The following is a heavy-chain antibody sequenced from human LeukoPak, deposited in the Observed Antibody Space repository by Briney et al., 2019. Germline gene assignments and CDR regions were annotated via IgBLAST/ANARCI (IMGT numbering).Heavy chain of an antibody. CDR3: ARDLRTYYYDSSGYYYEGAFDY. CDR2: ISSSGSTI. V-gene: IGHV3-11*04. D-gene: IGHD3-22*01. Sequence: GGSLRLSCAASGFTFSDYYMSWIRQAPGKGLGWVSYISSSGSTIYYADSVKGRFTISRDNAKNSLYLQMNSLRAEDTAVYYCARDLRTYYYDSSGYYYEGAFDYWGQGTLVTVSS. CDR1: GFTFSDYY. J-gene: IGHJ4*02.